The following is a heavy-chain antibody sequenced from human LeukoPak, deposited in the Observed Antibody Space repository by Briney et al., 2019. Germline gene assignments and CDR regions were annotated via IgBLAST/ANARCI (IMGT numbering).Heavy chain of an antibody. Sequence: GGSLRLSCAASGFTFSSYGMHRVRQAPGKGLEWVAVIWYDGSNKYYADSVKGRFTISRDNSKNTLYLQMNSLRAEDTAVYYCARDLPPSAFDYWGQGTLVTVSS. CDR2: IWYDGSNK. CDR3: ARDLPPSAFDY. CDR1: GFTFSSYG. V-gene: IGHV3-33*01. J-gene: IGHJ4*02.